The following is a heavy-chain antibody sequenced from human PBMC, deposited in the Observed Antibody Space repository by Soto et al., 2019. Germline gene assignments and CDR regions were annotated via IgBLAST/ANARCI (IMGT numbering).Heavy chain of an antibody. V-gene: IGHV3-30*04. CDR1: GFTFRNFA. J-gene: IGHJ6*02. CDR2: ISYNGRDK. CDR3: VRAGGITLDRGVISDYHGLDV. D-gene: IGHD3-10*01. Sequence: QVQLVESGGGVVQPGRSLTLSCEASGFTFRNFAFHWVRQSPGKGLEWVAVISYNGRDKYHADSVKGRCTISRDNSINTLYLQMSSLRPEDTAVYHCVRAGGITLDRGVISDYHGLDVWGQGTTVTVSS.